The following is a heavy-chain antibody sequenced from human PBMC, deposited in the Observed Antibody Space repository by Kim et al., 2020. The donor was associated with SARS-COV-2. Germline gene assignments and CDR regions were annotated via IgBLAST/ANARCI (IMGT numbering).Heavy chain of an antibody. Sequence: GGSLRLSCAASGFTFSSYSMNWVRQAPGKGLEWVSYISSSSSTIYYADSVKGRFTISRDNAKNSLYLQMNSLRAEDTAVYYCARDILLSWGYLWNAFDIWGQGTMVTVSS. D-gene: IGHD2-15*01. CDR1: GFTFSSYS. V-gene: IGHV3-48*04. CDR2: ISSSSSTI. CDR3: ARDILLSWGYLWNAFDI. J-gene: IGHJ3*02.